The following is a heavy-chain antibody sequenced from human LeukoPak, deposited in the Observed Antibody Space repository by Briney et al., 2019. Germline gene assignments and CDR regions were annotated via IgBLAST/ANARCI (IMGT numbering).Heavy chain of an antibody. CDR2: ISGRAGNT. CDR1: GLTFSNYA. J-gene: IGHJ4*02. CDR3: AKDLALDTGPYSGSFYSPIDY. Sequence: PGRSLRLSREAAGLTFSNYAMGWVRQAPGKGLEWASSISGRAGNTYYADSVKGRFTISRDNSKNTLYLQMNNLRVEDTAVYYCAKDLALDTGPYSGSFYSPIDYWGQGTVVSVSS. V-gene: IGHV3-23*01. D-gene: IGHD1-26*01.